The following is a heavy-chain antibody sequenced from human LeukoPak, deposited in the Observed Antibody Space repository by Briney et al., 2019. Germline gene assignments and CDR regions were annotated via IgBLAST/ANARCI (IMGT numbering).Heavy chain of an antibody. CDR3: AKGGGLWPYY. D-gene: IGHD2-21*01. CDR2: ISASGGRT. V-gene: IGHV3-23*01. Sequence: GGSLRLSCAASGFTFSSYAMSCVRQAPGKGLEWVSAISASGGRTFYADSVKGRFTISRDNSKNTLYLQMNSLRAEDTAVYYCAKGGGLWPYYWGQGTLVTVSS. CDR1: GFTFSSYA. J-gene: IGHJ4*02.